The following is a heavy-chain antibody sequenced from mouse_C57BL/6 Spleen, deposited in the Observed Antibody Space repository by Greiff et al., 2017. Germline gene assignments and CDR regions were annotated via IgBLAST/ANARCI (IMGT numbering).Heavy chain of an antibody. Sequence: VKLMESGAELVRPGASVTLSCKASGYTFTDYEMHWVKQTPVHGLEWIGAIDPETGGTAYNQKFKGKAILTADKSSSTAYMELRSLTSEDSAVYYCTRRTSHYWGQGTTLTVSS. CDR3: TRRTSHY. CDR2: IDPETGGT. J-gene: IGHJ2*01. V-gene: IGHV1-15*01. CDR1: GYTFTDYE.